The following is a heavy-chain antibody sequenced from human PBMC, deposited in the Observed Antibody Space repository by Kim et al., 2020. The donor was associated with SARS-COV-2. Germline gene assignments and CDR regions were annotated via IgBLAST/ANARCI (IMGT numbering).Heavy chain of an antibody. J-gene: IGHJ4*02. CDR2: INTNTGKP. CDR3: ARGDCSAGSCYVY. CDR1: GYTFTQYG. V-gene: IGHV7-4-1*02. Sequence: ASVKVSCKASGYTFTQYGINWVRQAPGQGLQWMGWINTNTGKPTYAQAFTGRFVISLDTSVSTAYLQINSLKAEDSGIYYCARGDCSAGSCYVYWGQGTLVTVSS. D-gene: IGHD2-15*01.